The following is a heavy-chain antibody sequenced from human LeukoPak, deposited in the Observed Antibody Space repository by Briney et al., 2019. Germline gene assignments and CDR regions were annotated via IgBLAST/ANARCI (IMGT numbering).Heavy chain of an antibody. V-gene: IGHV3-48*03. Sequence: PGGSLRLSCAPSGFTFSNYEMNCVRQAPGKGLEWVSYISSSAGTLYYADSFKGRFTISRCNAKKSLYLQMNSLRAEDTAVSYCAREGNWNNFDYWGQGTLVTVSS. J-gene: IGHJ4*02. CDR3: AREGNWNNFDY. CDR1: GFTFSNYE. CDR2: ISSSAGTL. D-gene: IGHD1-1*01.